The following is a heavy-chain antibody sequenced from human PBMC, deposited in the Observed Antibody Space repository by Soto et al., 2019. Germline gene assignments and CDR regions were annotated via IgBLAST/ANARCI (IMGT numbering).Heavy chain of an antibody. V-gene: IGHV3-15*07. J-gene: IGHJ4*02. CDR2: IRSKADGGTT. CDR1: GFTFNNAW. CDR3: TTEPDYSNYFEY. D-gene: IGHD4-4*01. Sequence: EVQLVESGGGLVEPGGSLRLSCAASGFTFNNAWMNWVRQAPGKGLEWVGRIRSKADGGTTDYAAPVKDRFTISRDDSKNTLHLLMNSLKTEDTALYYCTTEPDYSNYFEYWGQGTLVTVSS.